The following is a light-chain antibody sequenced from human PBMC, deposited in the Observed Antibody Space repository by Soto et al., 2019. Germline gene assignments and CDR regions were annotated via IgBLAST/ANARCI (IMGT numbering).Light chain of an antibody. J-gene: IGKJ2*01. V-gene: IGKV3-11*01. CDR3: QQRSNWPPMYT. Sequence: EIVLTQSPVTLSLSPGERATLSCRASQSVSNYLAWYQQKPGQAPRLLIYDASNRATGIPARFSGGGSGTDFTLTISSLETEDFAVYYCQQRSNWPPMYTFGQGTKLEIK. CDR2: DAS. CDR1: QSVSNY.